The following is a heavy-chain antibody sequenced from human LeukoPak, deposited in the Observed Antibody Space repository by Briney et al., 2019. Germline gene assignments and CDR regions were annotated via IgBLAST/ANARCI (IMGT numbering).Heavy chain of an antibody. D-gene: IGHD4/OR15-4a*01. CDR3: ARLTTTAPPAFDY. J-gene: IGHJ4*02. CDR1: GFTFSRYW. V-gene: IGHV3-7*01. Sequence: GGSLRLSCAASGFTFSRYWMSWVRQAPGKGPEWVANIKEDGSEKYYVDSVKGRFTISRDNAKNSLYLQMNSLRAEDTAVYYCARLTTTAPPAFDYWGQETLVTVSS. CDR2: IKEDGSEK.